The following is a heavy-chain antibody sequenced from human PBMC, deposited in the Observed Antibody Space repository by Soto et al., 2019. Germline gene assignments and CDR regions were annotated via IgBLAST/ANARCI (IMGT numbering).Heavy chain of an antibody. Sequence: SETLSLTCSFSVVSISGSYWSCIRQSPGKGLEWLGYVYYTGSTNYSPSLRSRVSISVDTSKNEFSLRLSSVTAADTAVYFCARSVAVNGAHIEYWGQGTQVNVSS. J-gene: IGHJ4*02. D-gene: IGHD2-8*01. CDR2: VYYTGST. V-gene: IGHV4-59*01. CDR3: ARSVAVNGAHIEY. CDR1: VVSISGSY.